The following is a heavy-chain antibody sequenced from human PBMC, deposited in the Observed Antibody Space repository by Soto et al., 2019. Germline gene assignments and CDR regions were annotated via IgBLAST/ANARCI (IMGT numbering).Heavy chain of an antibody. CDR3: ARDTESNRYNE. D-gene: IGHD1-20*01. CDR2: IRPDNGNR. V-gene: IGHV1-18*01. CDR1: GYTFSTSG. J-gene: IGHJ1*01. Sequence: QVQVLQSGPEVKGPGASVTVSSKTSGYTFSTSGISRMRKAPGQGLEWVGWIRPDNGNRKPAQRLQGRVTLTRNKAASTSYMELRSLTYDASAMYYWARDTESNRYNEWGQGTLVTVSS.